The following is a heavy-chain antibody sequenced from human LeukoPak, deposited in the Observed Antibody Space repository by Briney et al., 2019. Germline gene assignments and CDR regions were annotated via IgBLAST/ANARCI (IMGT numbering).Heavy chain of an antibody. V-gene: IGHV3-7*01. J-gene: IGHJ5*02. D-gene: IGHD1-26*01. Sequence: GGSLRLSCAASGFTFSSYWMSWVRQAPGKGLEWVANIKQDGSEKYYVDSVKGRFTISRDNAKNSLYLQMNSLRAEDTAVYYCARVTTSLYSRRNWFDPWGQGTLVTVSS. CDR3: ARVTTSLYSRRNWFDP. CDR1: GFTFSSYW. CDR2: IKQDGSEK.